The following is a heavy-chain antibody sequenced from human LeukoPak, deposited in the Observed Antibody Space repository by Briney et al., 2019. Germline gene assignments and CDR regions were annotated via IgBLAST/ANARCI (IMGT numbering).Heavy chain of an antibody. J-gene: IGHJ3*02. Sequence: GGSLRLSCAASGFTFSTYSMIWVRQAPGKGLEWLSDISGSSRSIYYADSVKGRFTISRDSAENSLYLQMNSLRAEDTAVYCCARGPSNWNYARAFDIWGQGTMVAVSS. V-gene: IGHV3-48*01. CDR2: ISGSSRSI. CDR1: GFTFSTYS. CDR3: ARGPSNWNYARAFDI. D-gene: IGHD1-7*01.